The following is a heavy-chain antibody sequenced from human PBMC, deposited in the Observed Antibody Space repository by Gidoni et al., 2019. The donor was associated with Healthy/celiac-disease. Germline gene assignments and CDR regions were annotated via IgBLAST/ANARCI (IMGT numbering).Heavy chain of an antibody. V-gene: IGHV3-49*03. CDR2: IRSKAYGGTT. D-gene: IGHD6-19*01. Sequence: EVQLVESGGGLVQPGRSLRLPCTASGFTFGDYAMSWFRQAPGKGLEWVGFIRSKAYGGTTEYAASVKGRFTISRDDSKSIAYLQMNSLKTEDTAVYYCTTFSSSGWRVDYWGQGTLVTVSS. CDR3: TTFSSSGWRVDY. J-gene: IGHJ4*02. CDR1: GFTFGDYA.